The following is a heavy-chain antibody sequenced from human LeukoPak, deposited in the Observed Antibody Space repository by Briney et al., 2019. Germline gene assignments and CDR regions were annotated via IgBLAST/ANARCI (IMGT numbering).Heavy chain of an antibody. D-gene: IGHD3-22*01. J-gene: IGHJ4*02. CDR1: GFTFSSYG. V-gene: IGHV3-33*01. Sequence: GGSLRLSCAASGFTFSSYGMHWVRQAPGKGLEWVAVIWYDGSNKYYTDSVKGRFTISRDNSKNTLYLQMNSLRAEDTAVYYCARDYYDSSGFDYWGQGTLVTVSS. CDR3: ARDYYDSSGFDY. CDR2: IWYDGSNK.